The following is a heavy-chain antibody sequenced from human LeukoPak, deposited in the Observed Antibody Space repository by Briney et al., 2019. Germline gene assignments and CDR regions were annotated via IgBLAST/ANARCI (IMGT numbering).Heavy chain of an antibody. CDR1: GGSISSGSYY. CDR3: AREIDDGVNYFDY. CDR2: IYTSGST. J-gene: IGHJ4*02. Sequence: SETLSLTCTVSGGSISSGSYYWSWIRQPAGKGLEWIGRIYTSGSTNYNPSLKSRVAISVDTSKNQFSLKLSSVTAADTAVYYCAREIDDGVNYFDYWGQGTLVTVSS. V-gene: IGHV4-61*02.